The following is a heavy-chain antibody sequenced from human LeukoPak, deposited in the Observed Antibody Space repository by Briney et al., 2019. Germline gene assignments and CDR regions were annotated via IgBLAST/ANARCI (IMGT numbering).Heavy chain of an antibody. CDR3: ARTHGDYLTHLDY. J-gene: IGHJ4*02. V-gene: IGHV3-64*01. CDR1: GFTFSSYA. D-gene: IGHD4-11*01. Sequence: QTGGSLRLSCAASGFTFSSYAMHWVRQAPGKGLEYVSAISSNGGSTYYANSVKGRFTISRDNSKNTLYLQMGSLRAEDMAVYYCARTHGDYLTHLDYWGQGTLVTVSS. CDR2: ISSNGGST.